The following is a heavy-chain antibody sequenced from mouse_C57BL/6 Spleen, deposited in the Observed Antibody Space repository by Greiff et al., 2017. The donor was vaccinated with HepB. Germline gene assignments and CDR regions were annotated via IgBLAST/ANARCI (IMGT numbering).Heavy chain of an antibody. D-gene: IGHD4-1*01. CDR1: GYAFSSYW. Sequence: VQLKQSGAELVKPGASVKISCKASGYAFSSYWMNWVKQRPGKGLEWIGQIYPGDGDTNYNGKFKGKATLTADKSSSTAYMQLSSLTSEDSAVYFCARGRTGTGLYFDYWGQGTTLTVSS. CDR3: ARGRTGTGLYFDY. V-gene: IGHV1-80*01. CDR2: IYPGDGDT. J-gene: IGHJ2*01.